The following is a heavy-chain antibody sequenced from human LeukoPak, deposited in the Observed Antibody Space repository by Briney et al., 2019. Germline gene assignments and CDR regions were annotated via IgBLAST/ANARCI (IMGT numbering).Heavy chain of an antibody. D-gene: IGHD3-22*01. V-gene: IGHV4-59*06. CDR3: SRAGYYDSSGYYHKAFDI. CDR1: GGSISSYY. Sequence: PSETLSLTCTVSGGSISSYYWNWIRQHPRQGLELVGYINYSGSTYYNPSLTSRVTISVSTSKNQFSLKLSSVTAADTAVYYWSRAGYYDSSGYYHKAFDIWGQGTMVTVCS. CDR2: INYSGST. J-gene: IGHJ3*02.